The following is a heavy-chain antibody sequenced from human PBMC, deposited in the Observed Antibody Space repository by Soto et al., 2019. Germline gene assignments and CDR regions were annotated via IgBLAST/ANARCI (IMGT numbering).Heavy chain of an antibody. CDR3: AKDRRSWGTDAFDI. J-gene: IGHJ3*02. CDR2: ISWNSGSI. CDR1: GFTFDDYA. D-gene: IGHD3-16*01. Sequence: DVQLVESGGGLVQPGRSLRLSCAASGFTFDDYAMHWVRQAPGKGLEWVSGISWNSGSIGYADSVKGRFTISRDNAKNSLYLQMSSLRAEDTALYYCAKDRRSWGTDAFDIWGQGTMVTVSS. V-gene: IGHV3-9*01.